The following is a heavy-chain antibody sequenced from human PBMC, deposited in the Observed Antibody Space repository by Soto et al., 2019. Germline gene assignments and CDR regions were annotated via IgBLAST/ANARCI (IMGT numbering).Heavy chain of an antibody. CDR3: AREKSVMLRRVRYGMDV. CDR1: GFTVSNNY. D-gene: IGHD3-10*01. CDR2: INSAGTP. Sequence: PGGSLRLSCVASGFTVSNNYMSWVRQVPGKGLKWVSLINSAGTPYYADSVKGRFTVSRDTSKNTLYLQMSSLRVEDTAVYFCAREKSVMLRRVRYGMDVWGQRTAVTVSS. V-gene: IGHV3-53*01. J-gene: IGHJ6*01.